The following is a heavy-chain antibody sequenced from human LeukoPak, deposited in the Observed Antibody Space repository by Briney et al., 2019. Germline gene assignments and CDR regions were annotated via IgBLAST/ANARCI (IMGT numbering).Heavy chain of an antibody. J-gene: IGHJ4*02. V-gene: IGHV3-30*18. CDR3: AKDHHRSLGGSGWYYFDY. CDR2: ISYDGSNK. CDR1: GFTFSSYG. Sequence: GGSLRLSCAASGFTFSSYGMHWVRQAPGKGLEWVAVISYDGSNKYYADSVKGRFTISRDNSKNTLYLQMNSLRAEDTAVYYCAKDHHRSLGGSGWYYFDYWGQGTLVTVSS. D-gene: IGHD6-19*01.